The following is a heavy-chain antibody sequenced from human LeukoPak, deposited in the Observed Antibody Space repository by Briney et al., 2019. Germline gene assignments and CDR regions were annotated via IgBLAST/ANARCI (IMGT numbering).Heavy chain of an antibody. CDR1: GFTFSSYA. CDR3: ARDRAAAEYIDY. J-gene: IGHJ4*02. Sequence: PGGSLRLSCAASGFTFSSYAMSWVRQAPGKGLEWVSAISGSGGSTYYADSVKGRFTISRDNSKNTLYLQMNSLRAENTTVYYCARDRAAAEYIDYWGQGTLVTVSS. V-gene: IGHV3-23*01. CDR2: ISGSGGST. D-gene: IGHD6-13*01.